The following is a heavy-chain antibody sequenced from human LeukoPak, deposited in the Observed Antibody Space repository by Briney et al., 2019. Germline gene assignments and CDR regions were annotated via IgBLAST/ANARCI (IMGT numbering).Heavy chain of an antibody. J-gene: IGHJ5*02. CDR1: GGSFSGYY. CDR2: INHSGST. Sequence: TSETLSLTCAVYGGSFSGYYWSWIRQPPGKGLEWIGEINHSGSTNYNPSLKSRVTISVDTSKNQFSLKLSSVTAADTAVYYCAREYGTPNLQQLASNWFDPWGQGTLVTVSS. CDR3: AREYGTPNLQQLASNWFDP. D-gene: IGHD6-6*01. V-gene: IGHV4-34*01.